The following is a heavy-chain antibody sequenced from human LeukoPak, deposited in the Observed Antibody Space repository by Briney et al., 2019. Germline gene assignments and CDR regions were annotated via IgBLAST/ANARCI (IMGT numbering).Heavy chain of an antibody. J-gene: IGHJ4*02. CDR3: ARGPRITIFGVVIIPYFDY. V-gene: IGHV1-3*01. CDR2: INAGNGNT. Sequence: ASVKVSCKASGYTFTSYAMHWVRQAPGQRLEWMGWINAGNGNTKYSQKFQGRVTITRDTSASTAYMELSSLRSEDTAVYYCARGPRITIFGVVIIPYFDYWGQGTLVTVSS. D-gene: IGHD3-3*01. CDR1: GYTFTSYA.